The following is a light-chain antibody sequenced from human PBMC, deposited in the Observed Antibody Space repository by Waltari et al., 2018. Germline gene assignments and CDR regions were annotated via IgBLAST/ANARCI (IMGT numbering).Light chain of an antibody. CDR2: EVN. CDR1: SNDVGNYTL. Sequence: QSALTQPASVSGSPGQSITISCTGTSNDVGNYTLVSWYQQYPGKVPQLIIYEVNKRPSGVSHRFSGSKSRNTASLTISGLQAEDEADYYCFSYTGDTTLYVFGTGTKVTVL. CDR3: FSYTGDTTLYV. J-gene: IGLJ1*01. V-gene: IGLV2-23*02.